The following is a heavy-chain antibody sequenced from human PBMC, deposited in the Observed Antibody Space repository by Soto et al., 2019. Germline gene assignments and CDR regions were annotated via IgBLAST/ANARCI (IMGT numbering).Heavy chain of an antibody. J-gene: IGHJ4*02. CDR1: GGSISSYY. CDR2: IYYSGST. CDR3: ARLAAAGNFDY. Sequence: QVQLQESGPGLVKPSETLSLTCTVSGGSISSYYWSWIRQPPGKGLEWIGYIYYSGSTNYNPSLKGRVTISVDTSKNQFSLKLSSVTAADTAVYYCARLAAAGNFDYWGQGTLVTVSS. V-gene: IGHV4-59*01. D-gene: IGHD6-13*01.